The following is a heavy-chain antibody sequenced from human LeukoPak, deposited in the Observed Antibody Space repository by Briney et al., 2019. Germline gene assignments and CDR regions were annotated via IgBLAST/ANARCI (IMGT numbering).Heavy chain of an antibody. D-gene: IGHD3-10*01. Sequence: GSSVKVSCKSSGGTFSSYAISWVRQAPGQGLEWMGIINPSGGSTSYAQKFQGRVTMTRDTSTSTVYMELSSLRSEDTAVYYCAREERPYGSGSRNWFDPWGQGTLVTVSS. V-gene: IGHV1-46*01. CDR2: INPSGGST. CDR3: AREERPYGSGSRNWFDP. J-gene: IGHJ5*02. CDR1: GGTFSSYA.